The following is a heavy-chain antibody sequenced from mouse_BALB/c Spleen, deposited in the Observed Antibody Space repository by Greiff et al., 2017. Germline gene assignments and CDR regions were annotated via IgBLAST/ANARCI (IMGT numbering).Heavy chain of an antibody. CDR1: GYTFTSYY. V-gene: IGHV1S56*01. CDR3: AREVDFDV. CDR2: IYPGNVNT. J-gene: IGHJ1*01. Sequence: QVQLQQSGPELVKPGASVRISCKASGYTFTSYYIHWVKQRPGQGLEWIGWIYPGNVNTKYNETFKGKATLTADKSSSTAYMQLSSLTSEDSAVYCCAREVDFDVWGAGTTVTVSS.